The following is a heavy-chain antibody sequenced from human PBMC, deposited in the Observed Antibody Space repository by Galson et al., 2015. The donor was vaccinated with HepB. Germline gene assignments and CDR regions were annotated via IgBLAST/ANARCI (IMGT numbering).Heavy chain of an antibody. CDR1: GFTFSDYY. CDR2: ISSSSSYT. D-gene: IGHD2-2*02. CDR3: AKGGAAIRAFDI. J-gene: IGHJ3*02. Sequence: SLRLSCAASGFTFSDYYMSWIRQAPGKGLEWVSYISSSSSYTNYADSVKGRFTISRDNAKNSLYLQMNSLRAEDTAVYYCAKGGAAIRAFDIWGQGTMATVPS. V-gene: IGHV3-11*05.